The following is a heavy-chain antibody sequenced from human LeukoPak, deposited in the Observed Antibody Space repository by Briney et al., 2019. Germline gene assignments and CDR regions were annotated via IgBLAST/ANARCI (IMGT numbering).Heavy chain of an antibody. J-gene: IGHJ5*02. Sequence: SETLSLTCTVSGGSISSYYWSWIRQPPGKGLEWIGYIYYSGSTNYNPSLKSRVTISVDTSKNQFSLKLSSVTAADTAVYYCARHITMVRGVLDPWGQGTLVTVSS. CDR2: IYYSGST. D-gene: IGHD3-10*01. CDR1: GGSISSYY. V-gene: IGHV4-59*08. CDR3: ARHITMVRGVLDP.